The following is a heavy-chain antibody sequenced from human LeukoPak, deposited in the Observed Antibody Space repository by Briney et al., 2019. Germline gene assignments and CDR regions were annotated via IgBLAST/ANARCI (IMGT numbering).Heavy chain of an antibody. J-gene: IGHJ5*02. CDR3: ASTNCSSASCYGANWFDP. CDR1: GGSISSGDYY. V-gene: IGHV4-30-4*08. Sequence: NPSETLSLTCTVSGGSISSGDYYWRWIRQPPGKGLEWSGYIYYSGSTFDYHPSLKSRVNISVDTSKNQFSLRLSSVTAVDTAVYYCASTNCSSASCYGANWFDPWGQGTLVTVSS. CDR2: IYYSGST. D-gene: IGHD2-2*01.